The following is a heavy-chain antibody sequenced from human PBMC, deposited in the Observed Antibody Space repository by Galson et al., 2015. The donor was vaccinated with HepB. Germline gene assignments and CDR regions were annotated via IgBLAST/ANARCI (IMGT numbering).Heavy chain of an antibody. V-gene: IGHV5-51*01. Sequence: QSGAEVKKPGESLKISCKGSGYSFTSYWIGWVRQMPGKGLEWMGIIYPGDSDTRYSPSFQGQVTISADKSISTAYLQWSSLKASDTAMYYCARFPADYGDHDSNWFDPWGQGTLVTVSS. CDR1: GYSFTSYW. CDR3: ARFPADYGDHDSNWFDP. CDR2: IYPGDSDT. D-gene: IGHD4-17*01. J-gene: IGHJ5*02.